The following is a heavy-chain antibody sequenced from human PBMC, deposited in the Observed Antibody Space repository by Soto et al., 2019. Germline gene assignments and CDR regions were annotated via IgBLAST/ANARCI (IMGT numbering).Heavy chain of an antibody. CDR2: IWYDGSNK. CDR1: GFTFSSYG. CDR3: ARGGGYSSSWYLDY. Sequence: GGSLRLSCAASGFTFSSYGMHWVRQAPGKGLEWVAVIWYDGSNKYYADSVKGRFTISRDNSKNTLYLQMNSLRAEDTAVYYCARGGGYSSSWYLDYWGQGTLVTVSS. D-gene: IGHD6-13*01. J-gene: IGHJ4*02. V-gene: IGHV3-33*01.